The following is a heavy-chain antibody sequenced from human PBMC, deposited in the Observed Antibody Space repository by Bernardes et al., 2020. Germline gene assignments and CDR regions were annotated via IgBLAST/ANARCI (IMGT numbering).Heavy chain of an antibody. J-gene: IGHJ4*02. CDR1: GYTFTSYY. CDR2: INPSGGST. V-gene: IGHV1-46*01. CDR3: ARDDMAETVTTGAGY. Sequence: SVKVSCKASGYTFTSYYMHWVRQAPGQGLEWMGIINPSGGSTSYAQKFQGRVTMTRDTSTSTVYMELSSLRSEDTAVYYCARDDMAETVTTGAGYWGQGTLVTVSS. D-gene: IGHD4-17*01.